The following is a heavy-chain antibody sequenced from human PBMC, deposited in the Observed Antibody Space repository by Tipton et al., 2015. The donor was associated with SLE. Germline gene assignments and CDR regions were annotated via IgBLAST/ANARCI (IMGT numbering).Heavy chain of an antibody. CDR1: GGSFSGYY. J-gene: IGHJ4*02. Sequence: TLSLTCAVYGGSFSGYYWSWIRQPPGKGLEWIGEINHSGSTNYNPFLKSRVTISVDTSKNQFSLKLSSVTAADTAVYYCARCSSGSPLDYWGQGTLVTVSS. D-gene: IGHD3-10*01. V-gene: IGHV4-34*01. CDR3: ARCSSGSPLDY. CDR2: INHSGST.